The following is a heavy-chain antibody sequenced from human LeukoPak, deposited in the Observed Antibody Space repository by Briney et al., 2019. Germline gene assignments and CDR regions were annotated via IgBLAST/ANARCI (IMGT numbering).Heavy chain of an antibody. CDR3: ARAGDYSDYFNY. Sequence: GGSLTCACAASGFTFSSYEMNWVRQAPGKGLEWVSYISSSGSTIYYAESVKGRFTISRDNAKNSLYLQMNSLRAEDTAVYYCARAGDYSDYFNYWGQGALWTVSS. V-gene: IGHV3-48*03. CDR1: GFTFSSYE. D-gene: IGHD4-11*01. J-gene: IGHJ4*02. CDR2: ISSSGSTI.